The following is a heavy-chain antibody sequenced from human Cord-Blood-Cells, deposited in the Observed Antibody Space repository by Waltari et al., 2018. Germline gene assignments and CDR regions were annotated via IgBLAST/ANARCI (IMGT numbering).Heavy chain of an antibody. CDR3: ARRGYSGYDFDY. V-gene: IGHV4-59*08. CDR1: GGPIRSYY. D-gene: IGHD5-12*01. CDR2: IYYSGST. J-gene: IGHJ4*02. Sequence: QVQLQESGPGLVKPSATLSLPCTVPGGPIRSYYWRWNRQPPGKGLEWIGYIYYSGSTNYNPSLKSRVTISVDTSKNQFSLKLSSVTAADTAVYYCARRGYSGYDFDYWGQGTLVTVSS.